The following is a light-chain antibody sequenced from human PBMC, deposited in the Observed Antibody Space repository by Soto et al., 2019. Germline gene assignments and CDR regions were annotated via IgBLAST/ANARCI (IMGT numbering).Light chain of an antibody. CDR2: GAS. CDR3: QQYGSSPQT. V-gene: IGKV3-20*01. Sequence: EMVLTQSPGTLSLSPGERATLSCRASQSVSSSHLAWYQQKPGQAPRLLIYGASSRATGIPDRFSGSGSGTDFTLTISRLEPEDFAVYYCQQYGSSPQTFGQGTQVDIK. J-gene: IGKJ1*01. CDR1: QSVSSSH.